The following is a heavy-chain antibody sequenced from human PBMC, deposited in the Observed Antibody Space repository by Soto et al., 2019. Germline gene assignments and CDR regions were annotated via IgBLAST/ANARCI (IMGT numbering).Heavy chain of an antibody. CDR3: SRDRDDYGSGNYYNRIDF. CDR1: GGIFSTYA. D-gene: IGHD3-10*01. J-gene: IGHJ4*02. Sequence: QVQLVQSGAEVKKPGSSVKVSCKASGGIFSTYAISWLRQAPGQGLEWMGGIIPIFGTPNYAQRFQGRVTITADEDTSTAYMELSRLRAEDTAVDYCSRDRDDYGSGNYYNRIDFWGQGTLVTVSS. CDR2: IIPIFGTP. V-gene: IGHV1-69*01.